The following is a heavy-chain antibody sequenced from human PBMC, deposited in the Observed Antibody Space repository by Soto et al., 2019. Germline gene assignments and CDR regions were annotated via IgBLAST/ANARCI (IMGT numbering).Heavy chain of an antibody. CDR2: ISWNSGSI. Sequence: EVKLVESGGGLVQPGRSLRLSCVASTFSIDDYALHWVRQAPGKGLEWVSGISWNSGSIGYADSVKGRFTISRDNAKNSVYLRMNSLRPEDTALYCCTRGRTGTSKAGFDSWGRGTLVTVSS. CDR3: TRGRTGTSKAGFDS. CDR1: TFSIDDYA. D-gene: IGHD1-7*01. J-gene: IGHJ4*02. V-gene: IGHV3-9*01.